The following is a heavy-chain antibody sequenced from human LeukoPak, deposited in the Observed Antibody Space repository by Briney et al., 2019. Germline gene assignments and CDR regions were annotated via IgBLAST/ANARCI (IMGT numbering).Heavy chain of an antibody. D-gene: IGHD6-13*01. CDR2: IYPGDSDT. J-gene: IGHJ5*02. Sequence: GESLKISCKGSGYSFTSYWIGWVRQMPGKGLEWMGIIYPGDSDTRYSPSFQGQVTISADKSISTAYLQWSSLKASDTAMYYCARSPSYPGIAAAGWFDPWGQGTLVTVSS. V-gene: IGHV5-51*01. CDR3: ARSPSYPGIAAAGWFDP. CDR1: GYSFTSYW.